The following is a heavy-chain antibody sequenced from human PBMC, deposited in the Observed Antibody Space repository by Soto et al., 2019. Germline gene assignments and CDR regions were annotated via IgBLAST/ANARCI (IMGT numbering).Heavy chain of an antibody. J-gene: IGHJ4*02. CDR2: IWYDGSHI. V-gene: IGHV3-33*01. CDR3: ARDRGDCSSGSCHSDYFEY. D-gene: IGHD2-15*01. CDR1: GFTFSTSG. Sequence: GGSLRLSCAASGFTFSTSGMHWARQAPGKGLEWVSIIWYDGSHIHYADSVKGRFTISRDNSKNTLYLQMNSLRVEDTAVYYCARDRGDCSSGSCHSDYFEYWGQGTLVTVSS.